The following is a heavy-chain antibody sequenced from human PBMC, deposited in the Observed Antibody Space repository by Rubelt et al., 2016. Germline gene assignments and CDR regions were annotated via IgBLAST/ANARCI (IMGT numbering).Heavy chain of an antibody. D-gene: IGHD3-22*01. J-gene: IGHJ4*02. CDR1: GGSISSDSF. V-gene: IGHV4-39*01. CDR3: ARHGGNRQSGDYSHWDY. Sequence: QLQLRESGPGLVKPSETLSLTCTVSGGSISSDSFWGWIRQPPDKGLEWVGCVHYNGATHYNPSLKSRVTISVDTSKNQFSLQLGSGNAAEPSVYYCARHGGNRQSGDYSHWDYWGQGTLVTVSS. CDR2: VHYNGAT.